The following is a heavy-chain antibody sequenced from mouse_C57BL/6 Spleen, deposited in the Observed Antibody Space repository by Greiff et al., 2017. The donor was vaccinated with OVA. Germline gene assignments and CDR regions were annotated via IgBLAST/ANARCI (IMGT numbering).Heavy chain of an antibody. J-gene: IGHJ4*01. CDR1: GYSITSGYY. Sequence: EVKLQESGPGLVKPSQSLSLTCSVTGYSITSGYYWNWIRQFPGNKLEWMGYIRYDGSTNYNPSLKNRISITRDTSTNQFFLKLNSVTTEDTATYYCAEKRTYYAMDYWGQGTSVTVSS. CDR3: AEKRTYYAMDY. CDR2: IRYDGST. V-gene: IGHV3-6*01.